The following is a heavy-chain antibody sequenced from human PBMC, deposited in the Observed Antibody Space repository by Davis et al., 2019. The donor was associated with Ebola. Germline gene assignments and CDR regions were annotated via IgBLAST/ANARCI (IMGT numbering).Heavy chain of an antibody. D-gene: IGHD3-3*01. CDR3: ARARNDFWSGYSNWFDP. Sequence: ASVKVSCKASGYTFTGYFMHWVRQAPGQGFEWMGRINPDSGGTNYAQKFQGRVTMTRDTSISTAYMELSRLRSDDTAVYYCARARNDFWSGYSNWFDPWGQGTLVTVSS. CDR2: INPDSGGT. CDR1: GYTFTGYF. V-gene: IGHV1-2*06. J-gene: IGHJ5*02.